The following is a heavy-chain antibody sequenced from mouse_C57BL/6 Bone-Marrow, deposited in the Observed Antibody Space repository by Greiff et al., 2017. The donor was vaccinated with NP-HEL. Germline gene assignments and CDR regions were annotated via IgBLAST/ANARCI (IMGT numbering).Heavy chain of an antibody. CDR3: AREAGPLPYYFDY. D-gene: IGHD3-2*02. CDR1: GFTFSDYG. Sequence: VQLKQSGGGLVKPGGSLKLSCAASGFTFSDYGMHWVRQAPEKGLEWVAYISSGSSTIYYADTVKGRFTISRDNAKNTLFLQMTSLRSEDTAMYYCAREAGPLPYYFDYWGQGTTLTVSS. CDR2: ISSGSSTI. J-gene: IGHJ2*01. V-gene: IGHV5-17*01.